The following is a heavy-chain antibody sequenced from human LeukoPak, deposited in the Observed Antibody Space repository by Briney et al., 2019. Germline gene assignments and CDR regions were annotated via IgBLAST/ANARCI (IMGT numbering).Heavy chain of an antibody. J-gene: IGHJ4*02. Sequence: ASVKVSCKASGYTFTSYYMHWVRQAPGQGLEWMGGIIPIFGTANYAQKFQGRVTITADKSTSTAYMELSSLRSEDTAVYYCARDRDSSGHFDYWGQGTLVTVSS. CDR2: IIPIFGTA. D-gene: IGHD3-22*01. V-gene: IGHV1-69*06. CDR1: GYTFTSYY. CDR3: ARDRDSSGHFDY.